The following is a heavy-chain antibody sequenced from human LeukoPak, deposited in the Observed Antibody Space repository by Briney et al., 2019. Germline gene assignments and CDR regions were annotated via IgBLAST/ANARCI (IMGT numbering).Heavy chain of an antibody. CDR3: ARGGGFWSGYYLDY. J-gene: IGHJ4*02. CDR1: GGSISSYY. V-gene: IGHV4-59*01. D-gene: IGHD3-3*01. Sequence: SETLSLTCTVSGGSISSYYWSWIRQPPGKGLEWIGYIYYSGSTNYNPSLKSRVTISVDTSKNQFSLKLSSGTAADTAVYYCARGGGFWSGYYLDYWGQGTLVTVSS. CDR2: IYYSGST.